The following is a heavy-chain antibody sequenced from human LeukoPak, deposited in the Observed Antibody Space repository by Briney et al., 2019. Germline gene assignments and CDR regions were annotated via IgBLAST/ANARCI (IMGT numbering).Heavy chain of an antibody. V-gene: IGHV1-46*01. CDR2: INPSGGST. CDR3: ARAMVVAARLGGNWFEP. CDR1: GYTFTGYY. D-gene: IGHD2-15*01. Sequence: ASVKVSCKASGYTFTGYYMHWVRQAPGQGLEWMGIINPSGGSTSYAQKFQGRVTMTRDMSTSTVYMELSSLRSEDTAVYYCARAMVVAARLGGNWFEPWGQGTLVTVSS. J-gene: IGHJ5*02.